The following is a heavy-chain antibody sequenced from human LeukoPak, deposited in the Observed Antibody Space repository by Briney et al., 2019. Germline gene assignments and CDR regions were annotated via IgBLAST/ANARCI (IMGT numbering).Heavy chain of an antibody. CDR1: GYTFTGYY. D-gene: IGHD6-19*01. Sequence: ASVKVSCKASGYTFTGYYMHWVRQAPGQGLEWMGWISAYNGNTNYAQKVRGRVTVTTDTSTRTAYMELRSLRSDDTAVYYCARGLQENLAWLTAFSAFDIWGQGTMVTVSS. J-gene: IGHJ3*02. CDR3: ARGLQENLAWLTAFSAFDI. CDR2: ISAYNGNT. V-gene: IGHV1-18*04.